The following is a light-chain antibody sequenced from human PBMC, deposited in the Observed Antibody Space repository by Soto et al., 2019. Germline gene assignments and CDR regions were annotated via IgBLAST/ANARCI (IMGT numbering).Light chain of an antibody. Sequence: DIHMTHSPSTLSASLGDRVTITCRASQRISSWLAWYQQKPGKAPKLLIYDASSLESAVPSRFSGSGYGTEYTLTLGSMQPDYFATYYGQQDYSYSGTFGQGTVVDI. J-gene: IGKJ1*01. V-gene: IGKV1-5*01. CDR2: DAS. CDR1: QRISSW. CDR3: QQDYSYSGT.